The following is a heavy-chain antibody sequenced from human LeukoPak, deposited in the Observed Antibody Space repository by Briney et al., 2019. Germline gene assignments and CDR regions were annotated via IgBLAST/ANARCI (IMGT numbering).Heavy chain of an antibody. V-gene: IGHV4-28*01. CDR2: IYYSGST. CDR1: GYSISISNW. Sequence: SETLSLTCVVSGYSISISNWWGWIRQSPGKGLEWIGYIYYSGSTYYNPSLESRVTMSVDTPKNQFSLRLTSVTAVDTAVYFCLRLNGSDFFDYWGQGSLVTVSS. CDR3: LRLNGSDFFDY. J-gene: IGHJ4*02.